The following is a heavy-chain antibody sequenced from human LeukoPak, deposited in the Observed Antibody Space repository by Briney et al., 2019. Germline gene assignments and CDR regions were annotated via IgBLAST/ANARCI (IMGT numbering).Heavy chain of an antibody. CDR1: GGSISSGSYY. CDR3: ATAYYYGSGSYCTGWFDP. D-gene: IGHD3-10*01. J-gene: IGHJ5*02. V-gene: IGHV4-39*07. Sequence: SETLSLTCTVSGGSISSGSYYWSWIRQPPGKGLEWIGEINHSGSTNYNPSLKSRVTISVDTSKNQFSLKLSSVTAADTAVYYCATAYYYGSGSYCTGWFDPWGQGTLVTVPS. CDR2: INHSGST.